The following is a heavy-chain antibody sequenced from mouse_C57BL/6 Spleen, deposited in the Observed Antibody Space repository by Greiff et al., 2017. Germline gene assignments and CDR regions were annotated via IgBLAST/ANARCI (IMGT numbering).Heavy chain of an antibody. CDR1: GFTFSDYG. D-gene: IGHD1-1*01. CDR3: ARDGSSWESYFDY. J-gene: IGHJ2*01. V-gene: IGHV5-17*01. Sequence: EVMLVESGGGLVKPGGSLKLSCAASGFTFSDYGMHWVRQAPEKGLEWVAYISSGSSTIYYADTVKGRFTISRDNAKNTLFLQMTSLRSEDTAMYYCARDGSSWESYFDYWGQGTTLTVSS. CDR2: ISSGSSTI.